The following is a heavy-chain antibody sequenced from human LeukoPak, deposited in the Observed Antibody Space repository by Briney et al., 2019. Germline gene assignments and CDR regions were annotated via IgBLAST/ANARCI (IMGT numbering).Heavy chain of an antibody. CDR2: IYYSGST. CDR3: ARERGGSKLTGLYGRDYYYMGV. CDR1: GGSISSSSYY. Sequence: SETLSLTCTVSGGSISSSSYYWGWIRQPPGKGLEWIGSIYYSGSTYYNPSLKSRVTISVDTSKNQFSLKLTSVTAADTAVYFCARERGGSKLTGLYGRDYYYMGVWGKGTTVTVSS. J-gene: IGHJ6*03. V-gene: IGHV4-39*07. D-gene: IGHD6-19*01.